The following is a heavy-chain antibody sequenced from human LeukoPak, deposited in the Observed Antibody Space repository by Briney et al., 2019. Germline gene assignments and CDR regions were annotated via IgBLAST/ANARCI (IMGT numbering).Heavy chain of an antibody. D-gene: IGHD3-22*01. Sequence: GGYLRRSCSASGFTVNSNIMSWVRQAPGKRLEWVSVIYSGCSTYYADSVKGRFTISRDNSKNTLYLQMNSLRAEDTAVYYCAKGLSTSSSGEVILDYWGQGNLGTVSS. CDR1: GFTVNSNI. J-gene: IGHJ4*02. CDR3: AKGLSTSSSGEVILDY. CDR2: IYSGCST. V-gene: IGHV3-53*01.